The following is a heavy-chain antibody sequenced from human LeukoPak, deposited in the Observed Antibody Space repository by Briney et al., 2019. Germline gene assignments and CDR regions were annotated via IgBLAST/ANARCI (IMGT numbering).Heavy chain of an antibody. CDR2: IYYNGNT. D-gene: IGHD3-22*01. CDR3: ARHKFYSDSSAYPYSFDY. CDR1: GDSISSSSYY. J-gene: IGHJ4*02. Sequence: PSETLSLTCTVYGDSISSSSYYWGWIRQPPGKGLEWIGSIYYNGNTYYNPSLKSRVTISVDRSRNQFSLKLTSVTAADTAMYYCARHKFYSDSSAYPYSFDYWGQGTLVTVSS. V-gene: IGHV4-39*01.